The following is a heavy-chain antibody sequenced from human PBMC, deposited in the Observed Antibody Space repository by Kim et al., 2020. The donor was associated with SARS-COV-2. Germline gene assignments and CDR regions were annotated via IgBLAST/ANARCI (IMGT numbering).Heavy chain of an antibody. D-gene: IGHD4-17*01. V-gene: IGHV1-46*01. CDR3: ARDRNPHYGDETYYFDY. J-gene: IGHJ4*02. Sequence: QGRVTMNRDTSTSTVYMELSSLRSEDTAVYYCARDRNPHYGDETYYFDYWGQGTLVTVSS.